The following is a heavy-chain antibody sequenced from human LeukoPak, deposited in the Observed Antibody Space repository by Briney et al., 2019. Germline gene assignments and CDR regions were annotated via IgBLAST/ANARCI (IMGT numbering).Heavy chain of an antibody. CDR2: IYTGGGT. V-gene: IGHV3-53*01. CDR3: ATHSWFNP. CDR1: GTSVSAHS. J-gene: IGHJ5*02. Sequence: GGSLRLSCSASGTSVSAHSMNWARQAPGKGLEWVSVIYTGGGTYYADSVKGRFTICKDSSKNTFYLQMNNLRVEDSAVYYCATHSWFNPWGRGDLVTVSS.